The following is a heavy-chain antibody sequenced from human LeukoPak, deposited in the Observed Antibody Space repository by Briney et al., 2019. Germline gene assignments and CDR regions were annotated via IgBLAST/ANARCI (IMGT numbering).Heavy chain of an antibody. CDR3: ARALVVGATTRFDY. CDR1: GYTFTSYG. D-gene: IGHD1-26*01. CDR2: ISAYNGNT. V-gene: IGHV1-18*01. J-gene: IGHJ4*02. Sequence: ASVKVSCKASGYTFTSYGISWVRQAPGQGLEWMGWISAYNGNTNYAQKFQGRVTMTRDTSTSTVYMELSSLRSEDTAVYYCARALVVGATTRFDYWGQGTLVTVSS.